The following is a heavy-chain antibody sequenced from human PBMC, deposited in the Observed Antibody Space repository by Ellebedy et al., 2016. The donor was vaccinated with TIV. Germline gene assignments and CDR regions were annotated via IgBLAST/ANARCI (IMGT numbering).Heavy chain of an antibody. CDR1: GFTFSSYW. V-gene: IGHV3-23*01. CDR2: ISGSGGST. CDR3: ARERRWTVTTFPPDY. J-gene: IGHJ4*02. D-gene: IGHD4-17*01. Sequence: GESLKISXAASGFTFSSYWMHWVRQAPGKGLEWVSAISGSGGSTYYADSVKGRFTISRDNAKNTLYLQMNSLRGEDTAVYYCARERRWTVTTFPPDYWGQGTLVTVSS.